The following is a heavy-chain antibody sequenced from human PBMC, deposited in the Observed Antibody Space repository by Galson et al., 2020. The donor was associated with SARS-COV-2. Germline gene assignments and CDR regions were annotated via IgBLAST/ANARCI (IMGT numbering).Heavy chain of an antibody. CDR2: INSDGSSR. CDR3: AKEYYYDSSGPLDAFYI. V-gene: IGHV3-74*01. J-gene: IGHJ3*02. D-gene: IGHD3-22*01. Sequence: GGSLRLSCAASGFTFSSYWMHWVRQAPGKGLVWVSRINSDGSSRSYADSVKGRFTISRDNAKNTLTLQMNSLRAEDTAMYYCAKEYYYDSSGPLDAFYIWGQGTMVTVSS. CDR1: GFTFSSYW.